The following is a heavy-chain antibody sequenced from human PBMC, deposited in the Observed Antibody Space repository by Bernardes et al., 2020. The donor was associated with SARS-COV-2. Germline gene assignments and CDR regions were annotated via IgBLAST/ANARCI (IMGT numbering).Heavy chain of an antibody. D-gene: IGHD4-17*01. V-gene: IGHV4-59*08. CDR1: GGSISSYY. Sequence: SETLSLTCTVSGGSISSYYWSWIRQPPGKGLEWIGYIYYSGSTNYNPSLKSRVTISVDTSKNQFSLKLSSVTAADTAVYYCARQHDYGGNSDASFDYWGQGTLVTVSS. J-gene: IGHJ4*02. CDR3: ARQHDYGGNSDASFDY. CDR2: IYYSGST.